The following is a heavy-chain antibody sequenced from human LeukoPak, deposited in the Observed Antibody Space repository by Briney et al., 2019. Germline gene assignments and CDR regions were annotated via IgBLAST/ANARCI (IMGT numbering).Heavy chain of an antibody. CDR2: IYYSGST. D-gene: IGHD1-1*01. V-gene: IGHV4-39*01. CDR3: ARSTGPIDY. Sequence: SETLSLTGPSSVGSTNSRGYYWAWIRQPPGKGLEWIGSIYYSGSTYHNPSLKSRVTISVDTSKNQLSLKLSSVTAADTAVYYCARSTGPIDYWGQGTLVTVSS. J-gene: IGHJ4*02. CDR1: VGSTNSRGYY.